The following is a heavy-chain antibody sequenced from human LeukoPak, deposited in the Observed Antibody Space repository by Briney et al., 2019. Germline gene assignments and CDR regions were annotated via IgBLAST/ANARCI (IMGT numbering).Heavy chain of an antibody. D-gene: IGHD3-10*01. J-gene: IGHJ4*02. CDR2: ISAYNGNT. V-gene: IGHV1-18*01. Sequence: GASVKVSCKASGYTFTSYGISWVRQAPGQGLEWMGWISAYNGNTNYAQKLQARVTMTTDTSTSTAYMELRSLRSDDTAVYYCARDLPITYYYGSGSFESFDYWGQGTLVTVSS. CDR3: ARDLPITYYYGSGSFESFDY. CDR1: GYTFTSYG.